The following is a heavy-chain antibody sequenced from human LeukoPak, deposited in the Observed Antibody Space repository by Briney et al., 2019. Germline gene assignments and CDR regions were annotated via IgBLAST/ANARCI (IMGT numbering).Heavy chain of an antibody. CDR2: IYSGGST. V-gene: IGHV3-66*02. Sequence: PGGSLRLSCAASGFTVSSNYMSWVRQAPGKGLEWVSVIYSGGSTYYADSVKGRFTISRDNSKNTLYLQMNSLRAEDTAVYYCASESAGIATTKTDYWGQGTLATVSS. CDR1: GFTVSSNY. D-gene: IGHD6-13*01. CDR3: ASESAGIATTKTDY. J-gene: IGHJ4*02.